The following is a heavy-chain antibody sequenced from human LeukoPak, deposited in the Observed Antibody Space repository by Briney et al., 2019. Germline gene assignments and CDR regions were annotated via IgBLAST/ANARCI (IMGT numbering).Heavy chain of an antibody. CDR2: IYYSGST. J-gene: IGHJ6*03. CDR1: GGSISSSSYY. CDR3: ARLGVRGGPGYMDV. D-gene: IGHD3-10*01. Sequence: SETLSLTCTVSGGSISSSSYYWGWIRQPPGKGLEWIGSIYYSGSTYYNPSLKSRVTISVDTSKNQFSLKLSSVAAADTAVYYCARLGVRGGPGYMDVWGKGTTVTVSS. V-gene: IGHV4-39*01.